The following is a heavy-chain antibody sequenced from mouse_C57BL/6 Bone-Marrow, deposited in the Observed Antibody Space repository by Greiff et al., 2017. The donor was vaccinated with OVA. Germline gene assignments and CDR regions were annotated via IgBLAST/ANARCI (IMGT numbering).Heavy chain of an antibody. J-gene: IGHJ2*01. CDR1: GYTFTSYG. Sequence: QVQLKQSGAELARPGASVKLSCKASGYTFTSYGISWVKQRTGQGLEWIGEIYPRSGNTYYNEKFKGKATLTADKSSSTADMELRSLTSEDSAVYFCARKGKLGFDYWGQGTTLTVSS. V-gene: IGHV1-81*01. CDR2: IYPRSGNT. CDR3: ARKGKLGFDY.